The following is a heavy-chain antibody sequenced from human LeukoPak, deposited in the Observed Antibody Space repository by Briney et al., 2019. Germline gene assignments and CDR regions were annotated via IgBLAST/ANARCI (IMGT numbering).Heavy chain of an antibody. CDR2: ISSSSSTI. J-gene: IGHJ4*02. V-gene: IGHV3-48*01. CDR3: ARDPVAAAQRGYFDY. D-gene: IGHD6-13*01. Sequence: GGSLRLSCAASGFTFSSYSMNWVRQAPGKGLEWVSYISSSSSTIYYADSVKGRFTISRDNSKNTLYLQMNSLRAEDTAMYYCARDPVAAAQRGYFDYWGQGTLVTVSS. CDR1: GFTFSSYS.